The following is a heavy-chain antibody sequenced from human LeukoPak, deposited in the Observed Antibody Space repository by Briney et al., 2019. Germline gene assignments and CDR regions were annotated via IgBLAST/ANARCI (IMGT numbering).Heavy chain of an antibody. CDR2: INPNSGGT. J-gene: IGHJ4*02. V-gene: IGHV1-2*02. Sequence: ASVKVSCKASGYTITGYYMHWVRQAPGQGLEWMGWINPNSGGTNYAQKFQGRVTMTRDTSISTAYMELSRLRSDNTAVYYCARGDVLRYFDWLLPPDYWGQGTLVTVSS. D-gene: IGHD3-9*01. CDR1: GYTITGYY. CDR3: ARGDVLRYFDWLLPPDY.